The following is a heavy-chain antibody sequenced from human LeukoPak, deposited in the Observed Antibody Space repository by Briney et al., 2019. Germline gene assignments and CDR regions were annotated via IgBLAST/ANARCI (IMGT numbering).Heavy chain of an antibody. D-gene: IGHD2-15*01. J-gene: IGHJ5*02. CDR2: TYYRSKWYN. CDR1: GDSVSSNSAA. V-gene: IGHV6-1*01. CDR3: ARSSLVVVAATYWFDP. Sequence: SQTLSLTCAISGDSVSSNSAAWNWIRQSPSRGLEWLGRTYYRSKWYNDYAVAVKSRITIKQDTSKNKVYLQLKDVTPEDTAVYYCARSSLVVVAATYWFDPWGQGTLVTVSS.